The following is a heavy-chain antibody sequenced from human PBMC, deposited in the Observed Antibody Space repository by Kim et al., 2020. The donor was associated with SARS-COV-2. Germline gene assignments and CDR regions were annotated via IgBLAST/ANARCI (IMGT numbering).Heavy chain of an antibody. J-gene: IGHJ4*02. CDR3: AKAHIVATRRAFDY. D-gene: IGHD5-12*01. Sequence: HTAQSRITISRDNTTNPLYLQMNSRRAEGTAVYYCAKAHIVATRRAFDYWGQGTLVTVSS. V-gene: IGHV3-23*01.